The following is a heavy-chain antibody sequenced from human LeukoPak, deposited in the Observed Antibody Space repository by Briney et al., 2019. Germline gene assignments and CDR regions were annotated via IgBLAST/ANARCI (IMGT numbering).Heavy chain of an antibody. D-gene: IGHD3-3*01. CDR3: AREVRYDFWSGYSPGWFDP. J-gene: IGHJ5*02. CDR1: GGSFSGYY. CDR2: INHSGST. Sequence: SETLSLTCAVYGGSFSGYYWSWIRQPPGKGLEWIGEINHSGSTNYNPSLKSRVTISVDTSKNQFSLKLSSVTAADTAVYYCAREVRYDFWSGYSPGWFDPWGQGTLVTVSS. V-gene: IGHV4-34*01.